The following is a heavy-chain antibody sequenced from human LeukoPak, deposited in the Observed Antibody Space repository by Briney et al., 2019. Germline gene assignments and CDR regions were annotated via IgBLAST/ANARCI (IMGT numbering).Heavy chain of an antibody. CDR3: ARHTSSTWENWFDP. D-gene: IGHD6-13*01. V-gene: IGHV4-59*08. CDR2: IYYSGST. Sequence: SETLSLTCTVSGGSISSYYWSRIRQPPGKGLEWIGYIYYSGSTNYNPSLESRVTISVDTSKNQFSLKLSSVTAADTAVYYCARHTSSTWENWFDPWGQGALVTVSS. CDR1: GGSISSYY. J-gene: IGHJ5*02.